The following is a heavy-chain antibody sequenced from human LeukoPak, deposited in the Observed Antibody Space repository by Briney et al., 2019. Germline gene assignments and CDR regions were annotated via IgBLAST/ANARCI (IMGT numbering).Heavy chain of an antibody. CDR3: ARDGDGYPD. CDR2: ISKDGSDK. V-gene: IGHV3-30*04. Sequence: GALRPSCAASGFTFRSYAMHWGRQAPSKGLEWVAVISKDGSDKYYADSVKGRFTISRDNSKNSLYLQMNSLRVEDTAVYYCARDGDGYPDWGQGTSVTVSS. D-gene: IGHD5-18*01. CDR1: GFTFRSYA. J-gene: IGHJ3*01.